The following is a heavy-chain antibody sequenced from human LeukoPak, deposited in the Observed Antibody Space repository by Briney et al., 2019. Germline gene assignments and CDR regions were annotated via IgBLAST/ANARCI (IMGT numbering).Heavy chain of an antibody. V-gene: IGHV3-7*03. CDR3: ARAQDAFDI. CDR2: IKQDGSEK. Sequence: GGSLRLSCEGSAFIFSGHWMNWVRQTPGKGLEWVANIKQDGSEKYYVDSVKGRFTISRDNAKNSLYLQMNSLRAEDTAVYYCARAQDAFDIWGQGTMVTVSS. CDR1: AFIFSGHW. J-gene: IGHJ3*02.